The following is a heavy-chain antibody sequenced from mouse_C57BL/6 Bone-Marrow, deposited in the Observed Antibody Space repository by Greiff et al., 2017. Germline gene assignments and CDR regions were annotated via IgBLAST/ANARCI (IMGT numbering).Heavy chain of an antibody. CDR3: ARSGPLGRSFDY. V-gene: IGHV1-55*01. D-gene: IGHD4-1*01. CDR2: IYPTSGRT. Sequence: VQLQQPGAELVKPGASVKMSCKASGYTFTSYWITWVKQRPGQGLEWIGVIYPTSGRTNYNEKFKSKAILTVDTSSSTAYMQLSSLTAEDSAVFCCARSGPLGRSFDYWGQGTTLTVSS. CDR1: GYTFTSYW. J-gene: IGHJ2*01.